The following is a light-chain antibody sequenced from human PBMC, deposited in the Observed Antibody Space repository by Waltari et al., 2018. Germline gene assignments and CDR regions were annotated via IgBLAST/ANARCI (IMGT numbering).Light chain of an antibody. J-gene: IGLJ2*01. CDR2: DVS. V-gene: IGLV2-14*03. CDR3: ASYTSANTVL. Sequence: QSGLTQPASVSGSPGQSNTISCTGTRSDIGYYIFVSWYQQHPGKAPKLVIFDVSRWPSGVSHRFSGSKSGNTASLTISGLQAEDEAAYYCASYTSANTVLFGGGTKVIVL. CDR1: RSDIGYYIF.